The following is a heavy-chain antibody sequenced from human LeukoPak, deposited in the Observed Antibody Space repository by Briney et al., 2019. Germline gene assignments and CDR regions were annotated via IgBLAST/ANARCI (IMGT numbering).Heavy chain of an antibody. CDR2: IYHSGST. J-gene: IGHJ4*02. CDR1: GYSISSGYY. Sequence: SETLSLTCAVSGYSISSGYYWGWIRQPPGKGLEWIGSIYHSGSTYYNLSLKSRVTISVDTSKNQFSLKLSSVTAADTAVYYCARLLGYCSGGSCYFDYWGQGTLVTVSS. V-gene: IGHV4-38-2*01. D-gene: IGHD2-15*01. CDR3: ARLLGYCSGGSCYFDY.